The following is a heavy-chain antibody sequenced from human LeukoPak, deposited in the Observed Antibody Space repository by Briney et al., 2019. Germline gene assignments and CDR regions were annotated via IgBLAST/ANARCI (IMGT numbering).Heavy chain of an antibody. CDR3: ARRLTQYDCFDP. V-gene: IGHV6-1*01. D-gene: IGHD2-2*01. Sequence: SQTLSLTCAISGDSVSSNSVTWNWIRQSPSRGLEWLGRTYYRSTWYNDYAVSVRGRITVNPDTSKNQFSLHLNSVTPEDTAVYYCARRLTQYDCFDPWGQGILITVSS. CDR2: TYYRSTWYN. CDR1: GDSVSSNSVT. J-gene: IGHJ5*02.